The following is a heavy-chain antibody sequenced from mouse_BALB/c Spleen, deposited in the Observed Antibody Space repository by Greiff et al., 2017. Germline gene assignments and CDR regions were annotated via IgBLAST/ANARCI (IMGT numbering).Heavy chain of an antibody. J-gene: IGHJ4*01. D-gene: IGHD3-1*01. V-gene: IGHV5-6*02. CDR3: ARQALRGAMDY. CDR1: GFTFSSYG. CDR2: ISSGGSYT. Sequence: DVKLVESGGDLVKPGGSLKLSCAASGFTFSSYGMSWVRQTPDKRLEWVATISSGGSYTYYPDSVKGRFTISRHNAKNTLYLQMRSLKAEDTAMYYCARQALRGAMDYWGQGTSVTVSS.